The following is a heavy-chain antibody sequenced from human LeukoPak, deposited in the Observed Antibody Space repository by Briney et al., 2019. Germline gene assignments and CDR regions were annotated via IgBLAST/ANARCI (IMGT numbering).Heavy chain of an antibody. CDR1: GGSISSGDYY. V-gene: IGHV4-31*03. D-gene: IGHD2-21*02. CDR2: IYYSGST. CDR3: ARGYPGCGGDCYSDY. J-gene: IGHJ4*02. Sequence: SETLSLTCTVSGGSISSGDYYWSWIRQHPGKGLEWIGYIYYSGSTYYNPSLKSRLTISLDTSKNQFSLKLSSVTAADTAVYYCARGYPGCGGDCYSDYWGQGTLVTVSS.